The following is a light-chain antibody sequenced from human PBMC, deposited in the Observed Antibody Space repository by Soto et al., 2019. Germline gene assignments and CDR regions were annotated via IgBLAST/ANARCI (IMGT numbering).Light chain of an antibody. CDR2: RAY. J-gene: IGKJ2*01. Sequence: EIVMTQSPATLSVSPGGSATLSCRASQHVSSNFAWYRQTPGQAPTLLIYRAYTRATGIPARFSGSGSGTEFTLTISSLQPEDFAVYYCQQYNNWPYTFGQGTKLEIK. CDR3: QQYNNWPYT. CDR1: QHVSSN. V-gene: IGKV3-15*01.